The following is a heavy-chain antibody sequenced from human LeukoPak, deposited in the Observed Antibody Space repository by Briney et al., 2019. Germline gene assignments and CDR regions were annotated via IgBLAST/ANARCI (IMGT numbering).Heavy chain of an antibody. CDR2: ISGSGAGT. D-gene: IGHD3-3*01. CDR1: GFTFSSYA. J-gene: IGHJ4*02. CDR3: AKGITYYDFWSGPGGSFDY. Sequence: GGSLRLSCAASGFTFSSYAMSWVRQAPGKGLEWVSAISGSGAGTYYADSVKGRFTISRDNAKNTLYLQMNSLRAEDTAVYYCAKGITYYDFWSGPGGSFDYWGRGTLVTVSS. V-gene: IGHV3-23*01.